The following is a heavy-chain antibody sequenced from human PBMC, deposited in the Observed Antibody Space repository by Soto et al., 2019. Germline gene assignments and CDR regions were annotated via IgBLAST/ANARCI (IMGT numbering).Heavy chain of an antibody. CDR2: ISAYNGNT. V-gene: IGHV1-18*01. Sequence: ASVKVSCKASGYTFTSYGISWVRQAPGQGLEWMGWISAYNGNTNYAQKLQGRVTMTTDTSTSTAYMELRSLRSDDTTVYYCAREGIAVAGTSGYYYYGMDVWGQGTTVTVSS. D-gene: IGHD6-19*01. J-gene: IGHJ6*02. CDR1: GYTFTSYG. CDR3: AREGIAVAGTSGYYYYGMDV.